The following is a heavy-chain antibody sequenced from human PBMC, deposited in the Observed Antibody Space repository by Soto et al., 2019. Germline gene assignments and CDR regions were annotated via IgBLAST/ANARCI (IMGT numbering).Heavy chain of an antibody. CDR2: INHSGRT. CDR3: ARPGELVQGEFDY. Sequence: ASETLSLTCAVYGGSISGHYWNWIRQPPGKGLEWIGEINHSGRTNYNPSLKSRVTISVDTSKNQFSLNLGSVTAADTAVYYCARPGELVQGEFDYWGQGTLVTVSS. V-gene: IGHV4-34*01. D-gene: IGHD3-9*01. J-gene: IGHJ4*02. CDR1: GGSISGHY.